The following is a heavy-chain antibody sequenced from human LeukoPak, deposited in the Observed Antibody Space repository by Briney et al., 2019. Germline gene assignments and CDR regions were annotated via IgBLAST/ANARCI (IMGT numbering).Heavy chain of an antibody. D-gene: IGHD2-2*01. Sequence: SVTVSFKASGYTFTSYGISWVRQAPGEGVEGMGWISAYNGNTNYAQTLQGRVTMTTDTSTSTAYMELRSLRSDDTAVYYCARIDIVVVPAAAYGMDVWGQGTTVTVSS. CDR3: ARIDIVVVPAAAYGMDV. J-gene: IGHJ6*02. CDR1: GYTFTSYG. CDR2: ISAYNGNT. V-gene: IGHV1-18*01.